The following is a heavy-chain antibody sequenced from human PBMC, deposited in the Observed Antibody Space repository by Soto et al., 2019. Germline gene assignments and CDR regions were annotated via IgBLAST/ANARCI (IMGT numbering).Heavy chain of an antibody. CDR2: IYYSGST. CDR1: GGFISSSCYY. V-gene: IGHV4-39*01. D-gene: IGHD4-17*01. Sequence: SETLSLTCTVSGGFISSSCYYWGWIRQPPGKGLEWIGSIYYSGSTYYNPSLKSRVTISVDTSKNQFSLKLSSVTAADTAVYYCARRAGDHYYYYYYYMDVWGKGTTVTVSS. CDR3: ARRAGDHYYYYYYYMDV. J-gene: IGHJ6*03.